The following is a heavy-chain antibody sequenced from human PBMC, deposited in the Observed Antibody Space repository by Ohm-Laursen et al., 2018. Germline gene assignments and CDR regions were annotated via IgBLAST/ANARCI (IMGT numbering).Heavy chain of an antibody. V-gene: IGHV4-39*01. Sequence: SETLSLTCTVSGGSISSSSFSWGWIRQPPGKGLEWIGNISYSGSTYYNPSLKSRLTISVDTSKNQFSLKLSSVTAADTAVYYCAGGFYYDSSGEYYFDYWGQGTLVTVSS. J-gene: IGHJ4*02. CDR2: ISYSGST. D-gene: IGHD3-22*01. CDR3: AGGFYYDSSGEYYFDY. CDR1: GGSISSSSFS.